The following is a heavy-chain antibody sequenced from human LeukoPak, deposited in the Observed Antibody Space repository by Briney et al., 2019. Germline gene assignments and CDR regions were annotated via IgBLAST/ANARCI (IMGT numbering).Heavy chain of an antibody. CDR1: GFTFSSYA. CDR2: ISGSGGST. J-gene: IGHJ4*02. CDR3: ARDNGIVAPSIPLDY. Sequence: GGSLRLSCAASGFTFSSYAMSWVRQAPGKGLEWVSAISGSGGSTYYADSVKGRFTISRDNSKNTLYLQMNSLRAEDTAVCYCARDNGIVAPSIPLDYWGQGTLVTVSS. D-gene: IGHD5-12*01. V-gene: IGHV3-23*01.